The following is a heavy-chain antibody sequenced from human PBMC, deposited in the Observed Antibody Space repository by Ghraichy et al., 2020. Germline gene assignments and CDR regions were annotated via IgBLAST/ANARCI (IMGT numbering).Heavy chain of an antibody. Sequence: GGSLRLSCAASGFTFSSFTMNWSRQAPGKGLKWVSSVSNSGSSTYYADSVKGRLTISRDNSKDTLYLQMDSLRAEDTAVYYCAKVPHFLRPTAFDYWGQRILIIVSS. CDR2: VSNSGSST. CDR3: AKVPHFLRPTAFDY. J-gene: IGHJ4*02. CDR1: GFTFSSFT. V-gene: IGHV3-23*01. D-gene: IGHD2/OR15-2a*01.